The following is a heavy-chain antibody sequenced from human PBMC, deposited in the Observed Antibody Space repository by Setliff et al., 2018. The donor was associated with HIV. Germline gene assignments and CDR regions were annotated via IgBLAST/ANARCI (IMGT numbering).Heavy chain of an antibody. D-gene: IGHD3-22*01. Sequence: SETLSLTCTVSGGSVSSSSSYWGWIRQPPGKGLEWLGNVCYSRSSYYNPSLKSRVTISVDTSKNQFSLKLSSVTAADTAVYYCARHGVDDTSANYFRFGVHDHWGQGTLVTVSS. J-gene: IGHJ4*02. CDR3: ARHGVDDTSANYFRFGVHDH. V-gene: IGHV4-39*01. CDR2: VCYSRSS. CDR1: GGSVSSSSSY.